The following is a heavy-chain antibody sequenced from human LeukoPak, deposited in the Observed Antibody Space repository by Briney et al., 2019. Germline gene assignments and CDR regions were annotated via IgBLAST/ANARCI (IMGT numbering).Heavy chain of an antibody. J-gene: IGHJ2*01. Sequence: GGSLRLSCAASGFTFSTYAMSWVRQAPGKGLEWVSAISGSGGSTYYADSVKGRFTISRDNSKNTLYLQMNSLRAEDTAVYYCAKDRHYYDSSGYYYWNFDLWGRGTLVTVSS. CDR1: GFTFSTYA. V-gene: IGHV3-23*01. CDR2: ISGSGGST. CDR3: AKDRHYYDSSGYYYWNFDL. D-gene: IGHD3-22*01.